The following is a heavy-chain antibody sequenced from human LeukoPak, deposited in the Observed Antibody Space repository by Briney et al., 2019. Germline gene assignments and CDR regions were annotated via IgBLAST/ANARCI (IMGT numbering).Heavy chain of an antibody. CDR3: VRRGSNYPYYMDV. J-gene: IGHJ6*03. CDR2: ISSSGRNT. V-gene: IGHV3-23*01. CDR1: VFTLSSYA. Sequence: PGGSLRLSCAASVFTLSSYATSCVRQAPGKGLEWGSVISSSGRNTYYSESAKGQFTISRDNSKNTLYLQVSSQRAEDTAVYYCVRRGSNYPYYMDVWGKGTTVSVPS.